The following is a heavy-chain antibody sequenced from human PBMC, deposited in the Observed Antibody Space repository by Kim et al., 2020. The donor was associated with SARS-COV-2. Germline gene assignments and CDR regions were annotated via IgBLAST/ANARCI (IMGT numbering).Heavy chain of an antibody. J-gene: IGHJ4*02. CDR3: AREYGSGTYSSYYFDY. V-gene: IGHV3-21*01. Sequence: SVKGPFTISREDAKKSLYLQMNRLRAEDTAVYYCAREYGSGTYSSYYFDYWGQGTLVTVSS. D-gene: IGHD3-10*01.